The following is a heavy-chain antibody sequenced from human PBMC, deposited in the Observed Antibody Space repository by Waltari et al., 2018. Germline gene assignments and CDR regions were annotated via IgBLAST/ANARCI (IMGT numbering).Heavy chain of an antibody. D-gene: IGHD4-17*01. CDR2: ISSSSDNI. J-gene: IGHJ4*02. V-gene: IGHV3-21*01. Sequence: EVQVVESGGGLVKPGGSLRLSCQASGFTFSSYHMNWVRRAAGKVLEWVSSISSSSDNIYYADSVQGRFTISRDNAKNSLYLQMNSLRAEDTAVYYCARASRNVVPTVSDYWGQGTLVTVSS. CDR1: GFTFSSYH. CDR3: ARASRNVVPTVSDY.